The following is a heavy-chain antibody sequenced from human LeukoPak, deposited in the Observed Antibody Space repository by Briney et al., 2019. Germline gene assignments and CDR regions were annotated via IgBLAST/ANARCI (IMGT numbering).Heavy chain of an antibody. Sequence: SETLSLTCAVYGGSFSGYYWSWIRQPPGKGLEWIGEINHSGSTNYNPSLKSRVTISGDTSKNQFSLKLSSVTAADTAVYYCASAIAARYFDYWGQGTLVTVSS. CDR3: ASAIAARYFDY. CDR1: GGSFSGYY. CDR2: INHSGST. D-gene: IGHD6-6*01. V-gene: IGHV4-34*01. J-gene: IGHJ4*02.